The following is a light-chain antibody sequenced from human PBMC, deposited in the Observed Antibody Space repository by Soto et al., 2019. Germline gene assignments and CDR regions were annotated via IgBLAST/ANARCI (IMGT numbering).Light chain of an antibody. CDR3: HQRSNWPFT. J-gene: IGKJ3*01. Sequence: EIVLTQSPATLSLSPGERATLSCRASQSVSSYLAWSQQKPGQAPRLLIYDASNRATGVPARFSGSGSGTAFTLPISSLEPEDFAVYYCHQRSNWPFTCGPGTKVDVK. CDR2: DAS. CDR1: QSVSSY. V-gene: IGKV3-11*01.